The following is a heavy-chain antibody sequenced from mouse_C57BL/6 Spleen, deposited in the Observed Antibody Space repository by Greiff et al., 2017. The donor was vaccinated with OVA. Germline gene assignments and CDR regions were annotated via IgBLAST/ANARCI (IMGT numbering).Heavy chain of an antibody. CDR1: GYTFTSYW. CDR3: ARSDGYYGYFDV. CDR2: IYPGSGST. D-gene: IGHD2-3*01. V-gene: IGHV1-55*01. Sequence: QVQLQQPGAELVKPGASVKMSCKASGYTFTSYWITWVKQRPGQGLEWIGDIYPGSGSTNYNEKFKSKATLTVDTSSSTAYMQLSSLTSEDSAVYYCARSDGYYGYFDVWGTGTTVTVSS. J-gene: IGHJ1*03.